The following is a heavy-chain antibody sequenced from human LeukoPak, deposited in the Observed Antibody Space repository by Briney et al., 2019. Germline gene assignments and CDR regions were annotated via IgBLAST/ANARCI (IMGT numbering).Heavy chain of an antibody. J-gene: IGHJ4*02. D-gene: IGHD3-22*01. CDR2: IYHSGST. CDR1: GGSISSGGYY. V-gene: IGHV4-30-2*01. Sequence: SEALSLTCTVSGGSISSGGYYWSWIRQPPGKGLEWIGYIYHSGSTYYNPSLKSRVTISVDRSKNQFSLKLSSVTAADTAVYYCARLQEGTMIVVGFDYWGQGTLVTVSS. CDR3: ARLQEGTMIVVGFDY.